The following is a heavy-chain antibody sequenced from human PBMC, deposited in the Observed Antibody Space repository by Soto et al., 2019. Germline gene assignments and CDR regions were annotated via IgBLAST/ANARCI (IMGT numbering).Heavy chain of an antibody. CDR3: SRDRSGITMIRGVADY. CDR2: IRSKAYSGTA. V-gene: IGHV3-49*03. J-gene: IGHJ4*02. D-gene: IGHD3-10*01. Sequence: LRLSCTASGFTFGDYAMSWFRQAPGKGLEWVGFIRSKAYSGTAEYAASVKGRFTMSRDDSKNIAYLQMNSLKTEDTAVYYCSRDRSGITMIRGVADYWGQGTLVTVSS. CDR1: GFTFGDYA.